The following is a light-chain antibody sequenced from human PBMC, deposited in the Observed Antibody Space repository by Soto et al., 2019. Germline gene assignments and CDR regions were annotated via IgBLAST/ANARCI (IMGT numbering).Light chain of an antibody. CDR1: QSVSSSY. CDR2: GAS. V-gene: IGKV3-20*01. Sequence: EIVLTQSPGTLSLSPGERATLSCRASQSVSSSYLAWYQQKPGQAPRLLIYGASSRATGIPERFSGSGSGTDFNLTISRLEPEDFAVYYCQQYGRSPWTFGQGTKVEIK. CDR3: QQYGRSPWT. J-gene: IGKJ1*01.